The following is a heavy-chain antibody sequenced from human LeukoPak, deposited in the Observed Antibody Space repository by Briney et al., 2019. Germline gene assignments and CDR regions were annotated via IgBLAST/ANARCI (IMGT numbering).Heavy chain of an antibody. Sequence: PGGSLRLSCAASGFTFSSYSMNWVRQAPGKGLEWVSYISSTSTIYYADSVKGRFTISRDNAKNSLYLGMNSLRAEDTAVYYCARDSIVGVIIKDFFWGQGTLVTVSS. V-gene: IGHV3-48*01. D-gene: IGHD1-26*01. CDR2: ISSTSTI. CDR3: ARDSIVGVIIKDFF. J-gene: IGHJ4*02. CDR1: GFTFSSYS.